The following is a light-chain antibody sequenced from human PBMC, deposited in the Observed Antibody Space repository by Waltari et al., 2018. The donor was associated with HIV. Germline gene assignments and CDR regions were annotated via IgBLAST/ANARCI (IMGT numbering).Light chain of an antibody. CDR2: DAS. J-gene: IGKJ1*01. V-gene: IGKV1-13*02. CDR1: QGISSA. CDR3: QQANSFPWT. Sequence: AIQLTQSPSSLSASVGDRVTITCRASQGISSALAWYQQKVGKAPKLLIYDASSLQSGVPSRFSGSGSGTDFTLTISSLQPEDFATYYCQQANSFPWTFGQGTKVEIK.